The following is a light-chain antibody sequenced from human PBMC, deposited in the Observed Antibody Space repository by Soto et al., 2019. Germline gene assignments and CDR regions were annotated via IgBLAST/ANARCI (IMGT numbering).Light chain of an antibody. V-gene: IGLV1-44*01. CDR2: GDN. CDR1: GSSIGTNT. CDR3: AAWDGSLNNVL. Sequence: QLVLTQPPSASGTPGQRVTISCSGSGSSIGTNTVNWYRQLPGTAPKLLIYGDNHRPSVVPDRFSGSKSGTSASLAISGLQSEDEADYYCAAWDGSLNNVLFGGGTKLTVL. J-gene: IGLJ2*01.